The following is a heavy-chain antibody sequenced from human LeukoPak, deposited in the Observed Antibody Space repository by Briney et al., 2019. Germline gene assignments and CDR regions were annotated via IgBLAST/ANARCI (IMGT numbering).Heavy chain of an antibody. CDR2: ISAYNGNT. V-gene: IGHV1-18*01. J-gene: IGHJ6*03. D-gene: IGHD6-25*01. CDR3: ARDRPYSSGTYYYYMDV. Sequence: ASVTVSCKASGYTFTSYGISWVRQAPGQGLEWMGWISAYNGNTNYAQKLQGRVTMTTDTSTSTAYMELRSLRSDDTAAYYCARDRPYSSGTYYYYMDVRGKGTTVTISS. CDR1: GYTFTSYG.